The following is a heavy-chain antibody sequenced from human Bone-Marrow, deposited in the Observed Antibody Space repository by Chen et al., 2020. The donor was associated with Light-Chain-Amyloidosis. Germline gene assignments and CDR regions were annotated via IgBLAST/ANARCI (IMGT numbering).Heavy chain of an antibody. V-gene: IGHV4-39*01. D-gene: IGHD3-22*01. CDR1: GGSITRSGYY. Sequence: QLQLQESGPGLVKPSESLSLTCTVSGGSITRSGYYWAWIRQPPGNGLEWIGTIYYSGSTQCNPSLESRVTMSVDTSKNQFSLKLSSVTAADTAIYYCARWLRFDSRGYPFDYWGQGTLVTVSS. CDR3: ARWLRFDSRGYPFDY. J-gene: IGHJ4*02. CDR2: IYYSGST.